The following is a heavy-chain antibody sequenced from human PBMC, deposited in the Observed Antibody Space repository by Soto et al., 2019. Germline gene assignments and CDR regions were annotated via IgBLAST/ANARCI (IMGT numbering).Heavy chain of an antibody. CDR2: IIPIFGTA. CDR3: AKELDSIMITFGGVIDPFDY. CDR1: GGTFSSYA. J-gene: IGHJ4*02. V-gene: IGHV1-69*13. D-gene: IGHD3-16*02. Sequence: SVKVSCKASGGTFSSYAISWVRQAPGQGLEWMGGIIPIFGTANYAQKFQGRVTITADESTSTAYMELSSLRADDTGVYYCAKELDSIMITFGGVIDPFDYWGQGTLVTVSS.